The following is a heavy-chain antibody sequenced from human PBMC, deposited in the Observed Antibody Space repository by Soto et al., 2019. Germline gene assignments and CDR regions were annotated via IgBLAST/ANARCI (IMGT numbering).Heavy chain of an antibody. J-gene: IGHJ6*02. CDR3: ARFVIAARYYYGMDV. CDR1: GYTFTSYY. CDR2: INPSGGST. V-gene: IGHV1-46*01. D-gene: IGHD6-6*01. Sequence: ASVKVSCKASGYTFTSYYMHWVRQAPGQGLEWMGIINPSGGSTSYAQKFQGRVTMTRDTSTSTVYMELSSLRSEDTAVYYCARFVIAARYYYGMDVWGQGTTVTVSS.